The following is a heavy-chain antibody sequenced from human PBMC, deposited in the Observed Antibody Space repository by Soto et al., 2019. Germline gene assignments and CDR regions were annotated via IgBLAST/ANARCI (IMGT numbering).Heavy chain of an antibody. CDR3: VRENYFDY. Sequence: QLVESGGGLVQLGGSLRLSCAGSGFTFRNYWMGWVRQAPGRRLEWVANIKQDGSERSYGDSVKGRFTISRDNVKNSLFLQMSSLGADDSAVYYCVRENYFDYWGQGILVIFSS. J-gene: IGHJ4*02. V-gene: IGHV3-7*01. CDR2: IKQDGSER. CDR1: GFTFRNYW.